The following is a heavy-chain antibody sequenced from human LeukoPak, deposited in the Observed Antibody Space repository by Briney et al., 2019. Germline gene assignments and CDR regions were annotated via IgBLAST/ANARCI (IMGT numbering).Heavy chain of an antibody. D-gene: IGHD1-1*01. CDR1: GFSFSTYW. Sequence: GGSLRLSCAASGFSFSTYWLHWVRQDPGKGLVWVSRIKDDGITHYADSVKGRFTISRDNAKNTLYLQMNSLRAEDTAVYYCAKDRATGTYYFDYWGQGTLVTVSS. V-gene: IGHV3-74*01. J-gene: IGHJ4*02. CDR2: IKDDGIT. CDR3: AKDRATGTYYFDY.